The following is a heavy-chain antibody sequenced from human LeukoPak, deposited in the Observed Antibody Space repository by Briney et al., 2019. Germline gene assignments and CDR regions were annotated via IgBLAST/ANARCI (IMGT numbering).Heavy chain of an antibody. CDR1: GGSISSYY. Sequence: SETLSLTCTVSGGSISSYYWSWIRQPAGKGVEWIGRIYTSGSTNYTPSLKSRVTMSVDTSKNQFSLKLSSVTAADTAVYYCARDGSRDRRFDYWGQGTLVTVSS. CDR2: IYTSGST. J-gene: IGHJ4*02. D-gene: IGHD2-21*01. V-gene: IGHV4-4*07. CDR3: ARDGSRDRRFDY.